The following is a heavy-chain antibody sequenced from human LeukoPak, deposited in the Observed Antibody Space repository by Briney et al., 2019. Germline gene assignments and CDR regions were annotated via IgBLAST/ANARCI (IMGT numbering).Heavy chain of an antibody. J-gene: IGHJ3*02. V-gene: IGHV3-9*01. D-gene: IGHD3-22*01. CDR1: GFTFADYA. CDR3: ARDSISSSGAFDI. Sequence: PGGSLRLSCAASGFTFADYAMQWVRQAPGKGLEWVSGIGWNSGTIGYADSVKGRFTISRDNAKNSLYLQMNSLRAEDTALYYRARDSISSSGAFDIWGQGTMVTVFS. CDR2: IGWNSGTI.